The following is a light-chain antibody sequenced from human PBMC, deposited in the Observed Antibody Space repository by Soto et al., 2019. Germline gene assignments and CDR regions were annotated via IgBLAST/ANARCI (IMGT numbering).Light chain of an antibody. J-gene: IGLJ2*01. CDR3: SSYAGSNNVL. Sequence: QSALTQPPSASGSPGQSVTISCTGTSSDVGAYNYVSWYQHLPGKVPKALIYEVSKRPSGVPDRFSGSKSGDTASLTVSGLQAEDEADYYCSSYAGSNNVLFGGGTKVTVL. CDR2: EVS. CDR1: SSDVGAYNY. V-gene: IGLV2-8*01.